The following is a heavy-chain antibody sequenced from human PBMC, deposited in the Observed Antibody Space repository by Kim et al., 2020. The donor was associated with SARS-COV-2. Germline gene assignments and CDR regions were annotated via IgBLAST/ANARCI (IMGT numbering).Heavy chain of an antibody. D-gene: IGHD3-16*02. J-gene: IGHJ4*02. V-gene: IGHV3-15*01. CDR3: TKDPLMITFGGVIVMVDY. CDR1: GFTFSNAW. CDR2: IKSKTDGGTT. Sequence: GGSLRLSCAASGFTFSNAWMSWVRQAPGKGLEWVGRIKSKTDGGTTDYAAPVKGRFTISRDDSKNTLYLQMNSLKTEDTAVYYCTKDPLMITFGGVIVMVDYWGQGTLVTVSS.